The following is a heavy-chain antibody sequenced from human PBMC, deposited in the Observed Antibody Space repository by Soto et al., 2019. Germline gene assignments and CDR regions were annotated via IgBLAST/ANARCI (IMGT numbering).Heavy chain of an antibody. D-gene: IGHD2-21*01. CDR2: MGGANGDT. V-gene: IGHV3-23*01. CDR3: EKDRVNHNSVWDPFDI. J-gene: IGHJ3*02. CDR1: GFIFSNYA. Sequence: EVQMLESGGGLVQPGGSLRLSCAASGFIFSNYAMSWVRQAPGKGLEWVAGMGGANGDTYYADSVRGRFDISRDNSKSTLFLQMNSLRAEDTAVYYCEKDRVNHNSVWDPFDIWGQGTMVTVSS.